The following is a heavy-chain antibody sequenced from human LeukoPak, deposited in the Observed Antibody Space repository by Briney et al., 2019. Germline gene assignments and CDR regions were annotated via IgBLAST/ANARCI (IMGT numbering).Heavy chain of an antibody. V-gene: IGHV3-48*02. CDR1: GFTFSSHA. Sequence: GGSLRLSCAASGFTFSSHAMNWVRQAPGKGLEWIAYISSSSGTIYYGDSVKGRFTISRDNAKNSLDLQMNSLRDEDTAVYYCARVRIDSYDSSGYYYDAFDIWGQGTMVTVSS. D-gene: IGHD3-22*01. CDR3: ARVRIDSYDSSGYYYDAFDI. CDR2: ISSSSGTI. J-gene: IGHJ3*02.